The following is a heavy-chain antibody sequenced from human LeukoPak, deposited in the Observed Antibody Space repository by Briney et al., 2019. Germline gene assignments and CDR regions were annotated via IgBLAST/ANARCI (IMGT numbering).Heavy chain of an antibody. CDR3: ARDAKQLWALIDY. J-gene: IGHJ4*02. D-gene: IGHD5-18*01. CDR2: ISSSSSYI. Sequence: GGSLRLSCAASGFTFSSYGMNWVRQAPGKGLEWVSSISSSSSYIYYADSVKGRFTISRDNAKNSLYLQMNSLRAEDTAVYYCARDAKQLWALIDYWGQGTLVTVSS. CDR1: GFTFSSYG. V-gene: IGHV3-21*01.